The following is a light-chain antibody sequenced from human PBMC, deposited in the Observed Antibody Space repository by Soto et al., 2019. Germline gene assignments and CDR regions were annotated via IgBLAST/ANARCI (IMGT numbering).Light chain of an antibody. CDR3: QQYGRSPPLFT. CDR1: QSVSSSY. Sequence: EIVLTQSPGTLSLSPGERATLSCRASQSVSSSYLAWYQQKPGQAPRLLIYGASSKATGIPDRFSGSGSGTDFTLTISRLEPDDYAVYYCQQYGRSPPLFTFGPGTKVDIK. J-gene: IGKJ3*01. CDR2: GAS. V-gene: IGKV3-20*01.